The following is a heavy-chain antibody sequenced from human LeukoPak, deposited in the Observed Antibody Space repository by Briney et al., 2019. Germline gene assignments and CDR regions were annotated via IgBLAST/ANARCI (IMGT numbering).Heavy chain of an antibody. Sequence: SETLSLTCTVSGGSISSGGYYWSWIRQHPGKGLEWIGYIYYSGSTYYNPSLKSRVTISVDTSKNQFSLKLSSVTAADTAVYYCARYCSSTSCYGSGSKTDGFDIWGQGTMVTVSS. J-gene: IGHJ3*02. CDR3: ARYCSSTSCYGSGSKTDGFDI. V-gene: IGHV4-31*03. D-gene: IGHD2-2*01. CDR1: GGSISSGGYY. CDR2: IYYSGST.